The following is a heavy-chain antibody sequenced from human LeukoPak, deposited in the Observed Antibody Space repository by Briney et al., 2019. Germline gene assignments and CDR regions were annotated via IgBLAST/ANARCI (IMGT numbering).Heavy chain of an antibody. J-gene: IGHJ4*02. D-gene: IGHD3/OR15-3a*01. CDR1: GGSINSHY. V-gene: IGHV4-59*11. Sequence: PSETLSLTCTVSGGSINSHYWSWIRRPPGKGLECIGHIYYTGSTYYKPSLESRVTISVDTAKNQISLKLSSVTAADTAVYYCARYEEFSTAYSASSPRHYFDHWGQGTLVTVSS. CDR3: ARYEEFSTAYSASSPRHYFDH. CDR2: IYYTGST.